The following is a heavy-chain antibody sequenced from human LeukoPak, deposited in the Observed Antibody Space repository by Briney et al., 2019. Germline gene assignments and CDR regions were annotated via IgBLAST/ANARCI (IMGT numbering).Heavy chain of an antibody. J-gene: IGHJ4*02. D-gene: IGHD3-9*01. Sequence: ASVKVSCKASGYTFTSYGISWVRQAPGQGLEWMGWISAYNGNTNYAQKLQGRVTMTTDTSTSTAYMELRSLRSDDTAVYYCARAAYDILTGYGTAVVDYWGQGTLVTVSS. CDR3: ARAAYDILTGYGTAVVDY. CDR1: GYTFTSYG. V-gene: IGHV1-18*01. CDR2: ISAYNGNT.